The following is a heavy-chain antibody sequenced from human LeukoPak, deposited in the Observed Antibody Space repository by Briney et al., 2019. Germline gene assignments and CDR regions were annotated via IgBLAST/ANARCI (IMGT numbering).Heavy chain of an antibody. J-gene: IGHJ4*02. D-gene: IGHD3-22*01. V-gene: IGHV3-23*01. CDR2: ISGSGGST. Sequence: GGSLRLSCAASGFTFSSYAMSWVRQARGKGLEWVSAISGSGGSTYYADSVKGRFTISKDNSKNTLYLQMNSLRAEDTAVYYCAKDQGYYYDSSGYYYFDYWGQGTLVTVSS. CDR1: GFTFSSYA. CDR3: AKDQGYYYDSSGYYYFDY.